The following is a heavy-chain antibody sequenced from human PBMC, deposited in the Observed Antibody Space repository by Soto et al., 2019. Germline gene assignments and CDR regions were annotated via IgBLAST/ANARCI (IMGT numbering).Heavy chain of an antibody. CDR3: AKDGSTNRAGHSNYKY. CDR1: GYTFTSYS. V-gene: IGHV1-3*01. Sequence: QAQLVQSGTVVKMPGASVKVSCRASGYTFTSYSIHWVRQAPGQSLEWMGWINPGNGDTEYSQKFQGRVSITRDTSANTAYMELSSLGSDDTAVYYCAKDGSTNRAGHSNYKYWGQGTLVIVSS. J-gene: IGHJ4*02. D-gene: IGHD4-4*01. CDR2: INPGNGDT.